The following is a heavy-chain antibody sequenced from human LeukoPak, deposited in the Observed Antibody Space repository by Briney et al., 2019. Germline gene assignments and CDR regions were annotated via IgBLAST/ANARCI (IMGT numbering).Heavy chain of an antibody. J-gene: IGHJ3*02. CDR2: IYYSGST. CDR1: GGSINSFY. CDR3: ARAGYGSGLSAFDI. V-gene: IGHV4-59*07. D-gene: IGHD3-10*01. Sequence: SDTESLTCTLSGGSINSFYWMWTRQPPGRGGEWIGYIYYSGSTNYNPSLKSRVTISLDTSKNQSSLKLSSVTAAETAVYYCARAGYGSGLSAFDIWGEGPVHTVSS.